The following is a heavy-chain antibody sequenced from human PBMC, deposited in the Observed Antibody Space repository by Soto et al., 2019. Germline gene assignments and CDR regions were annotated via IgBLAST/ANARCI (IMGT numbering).Heavy chain of an antibody. CDR2: IYYSGTT. D-gene: IGHD4-17*01. Sequence: QLQLQESGPGLVKPSQTLSLTCSVSGASINSGGNYYWSWVRQRPGKGLEWIGDIYYSGTTYYNPSLMSRVSISVDSSQIQFSLTLTSVTAADTAVYYCAGVSGDYVPWFDPWGQGTLVTVSS. V-gene: IGHV4-30-4*01. CDR1: GASINSGGNYY. J-gene: IGHJ5*02. CDR3: AGVSGDYVPWFDP.